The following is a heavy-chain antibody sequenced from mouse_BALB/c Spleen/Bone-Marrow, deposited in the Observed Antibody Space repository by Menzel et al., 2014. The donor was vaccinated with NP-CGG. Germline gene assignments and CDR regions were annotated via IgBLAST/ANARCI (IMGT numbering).Heavy chain of an antibody. CDR3: ARGDGYYGFAY. J-gene: IGHJ3*01. D-gene: IGHD2-3*01. CDR1: GYTSTDYN. V-gene: IGHV1-18*01. CDR2: INPNYDST. Sequence: EVKLVESGAELVKPGASVKISCKASGYTSTDYNMDWVKQSHGKSLEWIGDINPNYDSTSYNQKFKGKATLTVDKSSSTAYMELRSLTSEDTAVYYCARGDGYYGFAYWGQGTLVTVSA.